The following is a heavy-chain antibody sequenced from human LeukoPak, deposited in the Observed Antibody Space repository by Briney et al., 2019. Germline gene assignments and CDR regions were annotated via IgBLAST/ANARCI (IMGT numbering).Heavy chain of an antibody. Sequence: GGSLRLSCAASGFTFSSYSMNWVRQAPGKGLEWVSSISSSSSYIYYADSVKGRFTISRDNAKNSLYLQMNSLRAEDTAVYYCAREGHCSSTSCSYWYFDLWGRGTLVTVSS. D-gene: IGHD2-2*01. CDR3: AREGHCSSTSCSYWYFDL. J-gene: IGHJ2*01. V-gene: IGHV3-21*01. CDR2: ISSSSSYI. CDR1: GFTFSSYS.